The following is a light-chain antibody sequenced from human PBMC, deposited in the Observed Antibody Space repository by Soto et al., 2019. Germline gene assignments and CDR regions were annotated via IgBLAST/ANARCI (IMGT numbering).Light chain of an antibody. CDR3: TSYTSSSTYV. J-gene: IGLJ1*01. CDR1: NSDVGGYNY. V-gene: IGLV2-14*01. Sequence: QSARTQPASVSGSPGQSITISCTGTNSDVGGYNYVSWYQQHPGKAPKLMIYDVSNRPSGVSNRFSGSKSGNTASLTISGLQAEDGADYYCTSYTSSSTYVFGTGTKVTVL. CDR2: DVS.